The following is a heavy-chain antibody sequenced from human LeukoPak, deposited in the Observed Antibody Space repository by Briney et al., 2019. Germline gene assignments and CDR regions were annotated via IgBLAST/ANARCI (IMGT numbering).Heavy chain of an antibody. J-gene: IGHJ5*02. V-gene: IGHV1-69*05. CDR2: IIPIFGTA. CDR3: ARENRFVLRSLGVVIRFDP. Sequence: WASVKVSCKASGGTFSSYAISWVRQAPGQGLEWMGGIIPIFGTANYAQKFQGRVTITTDESTSTAYMELSSLRSEDTAVYYCARENRFVLRSLGVVIRFDPWGQGTLVTVSS. D-gene: IGHD3-3*01. CDR1: GGTFSSYA.